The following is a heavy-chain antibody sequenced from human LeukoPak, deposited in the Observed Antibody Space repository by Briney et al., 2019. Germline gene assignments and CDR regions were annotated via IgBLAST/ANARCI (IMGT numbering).Heavy chain of an antibody. CDR1: VGSISPYY. Sequence: ETLSLTCTVSVGSISPYYWSWIRQPPGKGLEWVGRIKSKTDGGTTDYAAPVKGRFTISRDDSKNTLYLQMNSLKTEDTAVYYCTTDFATIVGATSHYWGQGTLVTVSS. CDR2: IKSKTDGGTT. D-gene: IGHD1-26*01. V-gene: IGHV3-15*01. J-gene: IGHJ4*02. CDR3: TTDFATIVGATSHY.